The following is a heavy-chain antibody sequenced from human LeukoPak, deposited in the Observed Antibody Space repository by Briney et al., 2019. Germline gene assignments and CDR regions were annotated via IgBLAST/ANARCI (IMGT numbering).Heavy chain of an antibody. D-gene: IGHD3-9*01. CDR2: IGARGGST. CDR3: AKAEGYDILTGLDY. J-gene: IGHJ4*02. Sequence: PGGSLRLSCATSGFTFTSCAMSWPRQAPGKGLAWVSGIGARGGSTYYAESVKGRFTISIDNSKNTLYLQRNSLRTEDTAVYYCAKAEGYDILTGLDYWGQGTLVTVSS. V-gene: IGHV3-23*01. CDR1: GFTFTSCA.